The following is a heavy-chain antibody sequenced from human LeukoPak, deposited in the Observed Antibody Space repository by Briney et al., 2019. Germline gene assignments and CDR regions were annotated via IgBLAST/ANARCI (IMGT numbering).Heavy chain of an antibody. CDR1: GFTFSSYA. J-gene: IGHJ6*02. CDR3: AKVGVATLALNYYYYYGMDV. V-gene: IGHV3-30*18. D-gene: IGHD5-12*01. CDR2: ISYDGSNK. Sequence: GGSLRLSCAASGFTFSSYAMSWVRQAPGKGLEWVAVISYDGSNKYHADSVKGRFTISRDNSKNTLYLQMNSLRAEDTAVYYCAKVGVATLALNYYYYYGMDVWGQGTTVTVSS.